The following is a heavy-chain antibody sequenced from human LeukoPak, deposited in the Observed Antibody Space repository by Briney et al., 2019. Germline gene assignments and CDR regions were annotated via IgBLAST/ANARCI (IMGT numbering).Heavy chain of an antibody. V-gene: IGHV4-39*02. CDR1: GGSISSSSYY. Sequence: SETLSLPCTVSGGSISSSSYYWGWIRQPPGKGLEWIGSIYYSGSTYYNPSLKSRVTISVDTSKNQFSLKLSSVTAADTAVYYCAREEPTYSSSWYAWGQGTLVTVSS. J-gene: IGHJ5*02. CDR2: IYYSGST. D-gene: IGHD6-13*01. CDR3: AREEPTYSSSWYA.